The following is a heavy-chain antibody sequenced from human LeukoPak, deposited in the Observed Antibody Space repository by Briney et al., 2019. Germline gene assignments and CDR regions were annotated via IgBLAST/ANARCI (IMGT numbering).Heavy chain of an antibody. CDR1: GFTFSSYA. J-gene: IGHJ5*02. CDR2: ISGSGGST. CDR3: AKDLAPYGSGSYGP. Sequence: GGSLRLSCAASGFTFSSYAMSWVRQAPGEGLEWVSAISGSGGSTYYADSVKGRFTISRDNSKNTLYLQMNSLRAEDTAVYYCAKDLAPYGSGSYGPWGQGTLVTVSS. V-gene: IGHV3-23*01. D-gene: IGHD3-10*01.